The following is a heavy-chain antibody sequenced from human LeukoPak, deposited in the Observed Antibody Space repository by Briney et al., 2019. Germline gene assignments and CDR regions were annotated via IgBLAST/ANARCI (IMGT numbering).Heavy chain of an antibody. CDR3: ARGSQLASRYFDY. J-gene: IGHJ4*02. CDR1: GGSFSGYY. CDR2: INHSGNT. V-gene: IGHV4-34*01. D-gene: IGHD6-6*01. Sequence: PSETLSLTCAVYGGSFSGYYWSWIRQPPGKGLEWIGEINHSGNTNYNPSLKSRVTISVDTSKNQFSLKLSSVTAADTAVYYCARGSQLASRYFDYWGQGALVTVSS.